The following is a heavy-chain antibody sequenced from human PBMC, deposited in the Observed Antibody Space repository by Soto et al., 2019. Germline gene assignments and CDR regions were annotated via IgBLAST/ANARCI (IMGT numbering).Heavy chain of an antibody. CDR3: ARHGSSSSYRTNYYYYTDV. CDR2: IYPGDSDT. CDR1: VYSFTSYC. Sequence: GEPLKISCKGSVYSFTSYCIGWVRQMPGKGLEWMWIIYPGDSDTRYSPSFQGQVTISADKSISTAYLQLSSLKASDTAMYYCARHGSSSSYRTNYYYYTDVWGKGTTVSVSS. J-gene: IGHJ6*03. D-gene: IGHD6-6*01. V-gene: IGHV5-51*01.